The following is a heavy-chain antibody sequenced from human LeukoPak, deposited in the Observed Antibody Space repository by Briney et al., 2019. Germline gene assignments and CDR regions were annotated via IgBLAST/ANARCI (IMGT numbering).Heavy chain of an antibody. D-gene: IGHD2-2*01. V-gene: IGHV4-34*01. CDR3: ARGRGVVPAAPINWFDP. CDR2: INHSGST. Sequence: SETLSLTCAVYGGSFRGYYWSWIRQPPGKGLEWIGEINHSGSTNYNPSPKSRVTISVDTSKNQFSLKLSSVTAADTAVYYCARGRGVVPAAPINWFDPWGQGTLVTVSS. J-gene: IGHJ5*02. CDR1: GGSFRGYY.